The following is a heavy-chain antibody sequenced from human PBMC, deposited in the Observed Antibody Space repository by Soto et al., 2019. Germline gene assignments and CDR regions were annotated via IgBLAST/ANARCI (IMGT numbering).Heavy chain of an antibody. D-gene: IGHD1-1*01. V-gene: IGHV3-30-3*01. Sequence: QVQLVESGGGVVQPGRSLSLSCAASGFTFSYHALNWVRQAPGKGLEWVAVISYDGDNKYIAEAVKGRLTISRDNPKNTVSLQMNSLRTEDTAMYFCARGTTTSAFSVMDVWGQGPTVTVSS. J-gene: IGHJ6*02. CDR3: ARGTTTSAFSVMDV. CDR2: ISYDGDNK. CDR1: GFTFSYHA.